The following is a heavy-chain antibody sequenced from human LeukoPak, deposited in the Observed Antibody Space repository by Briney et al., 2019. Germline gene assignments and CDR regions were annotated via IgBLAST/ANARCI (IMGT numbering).Heavy chain of an antibody. CDR2: ISSSSSTI. CDR1: AFTFSSYS. CDR3: ARDLTYYYMDV. Sequence: GGSLRLSCAASAFTFSSYSMNWVRQAPGKGLEWVSYISSSSSTIYYADSVKGRFTISRDNAKNSLYLQMNSLRAEDTAVYYCARDLTYYYMDVWGKGTTVTVSS. J-gene: IGHJ6*03. V-gene: IGHV3-48*01.